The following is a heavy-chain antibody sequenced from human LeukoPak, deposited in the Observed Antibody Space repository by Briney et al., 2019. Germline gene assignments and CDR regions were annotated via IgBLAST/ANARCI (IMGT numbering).Heavy chain of an antibody. CDR2: INAGSGDT. J-gene: IGHJ5*02. D-gene: IGHD3-22*01. CDR1: GYTFSSNA. Sequence: ASLKVSCKASGYTFSSNAIHWVRQAPGQRLEWMGWINAGSGDTKYSQKFQGRVTITRDTSASTAYMELSSLRSEDTAVYYCARDTGLGRYYDSSGYYSAGRWFDPWGQGTLVTVSS. V-gene: IGHV1-3*01. CDR3: ARDTGLGRYYDSSGYYSAGRWFDP.